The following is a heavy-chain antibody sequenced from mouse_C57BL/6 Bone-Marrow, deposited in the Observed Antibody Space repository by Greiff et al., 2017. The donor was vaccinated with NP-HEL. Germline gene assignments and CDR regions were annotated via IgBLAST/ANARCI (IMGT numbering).Heavy chain of an antibody. D-gene: IGHD2-1*01. V-gene: IGHV14-2*01. J-gene: IGHJ1*03. CDR1: GFNIKDYY. Sequence: EVQLQQSGAELVKPGASVKLSCTASGFNIKDYYMHWVKQRTEQGLEWIGRIDPEDGETKYAPKFQGQATITADTSSNTAYLQLSSLTSEDTAVYYCARRGNFSWYFDVWGTGTTVTVSS. CDR3: ARRGNFSWYFDV. CDR2: IDPEDGET.